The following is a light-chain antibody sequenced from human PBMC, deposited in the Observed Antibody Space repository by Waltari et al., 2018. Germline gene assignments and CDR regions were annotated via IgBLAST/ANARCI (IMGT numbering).Light chain of an antibody. Sequence: DIQMTQSPSNLSASVGDRVTITCRASQSISSWLAWYQQKPGKAPKFVIYKVYRLESGVPSRFSGSGSGTEFTLTINSLQPDDFATYYCQQYISYPLTFGGGTKVEIK. CDR1: QSISSW. V-gene: IGKV1-5*03. CDR3: QQYISYPLT. CDR2: KVY. J-gene: IGKJ4*01.